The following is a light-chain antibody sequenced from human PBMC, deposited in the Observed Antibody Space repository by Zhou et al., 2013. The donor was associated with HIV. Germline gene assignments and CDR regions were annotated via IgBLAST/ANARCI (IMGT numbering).Light chain of an antibody. V-gene: IGKV1-5*03. J-gene: IGKJ1*01. CDR3: QQVNNYPRT. CDR1: QSISSW. CDR2: KAS. Sequence: DIQMTQSPSTLSASVGDRVTITCRASQSISSWLAWYQQKSGKAPKLLIYKASTLGSGVPSRFSGSGSGTEFTLTISSLQPEDFATYYCQQVNNYPRTFGQGTKVEIK.